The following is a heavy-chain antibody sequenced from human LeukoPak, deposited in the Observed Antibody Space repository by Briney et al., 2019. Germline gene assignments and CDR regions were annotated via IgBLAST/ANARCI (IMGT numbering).Heavy chain of an antibody. CDR1: GFTFSSYG. D-gene: IGHD1-26*01. J-gene: IGHJ4*02. CDR2: IRYDGSNK. Sequence: GGSLRLSCAASGFTFSSYGMHWVRQAPGKGLEWVAFIRYDGSNKYYADSVKGRFTISRDNSKNTLYLQTNSLRAEDTAVYYCASRIVGATGLDYWGQGTLVTVSS. CDR3: ASRIVGATGLDY. V-gene: IGHV3-30*02.